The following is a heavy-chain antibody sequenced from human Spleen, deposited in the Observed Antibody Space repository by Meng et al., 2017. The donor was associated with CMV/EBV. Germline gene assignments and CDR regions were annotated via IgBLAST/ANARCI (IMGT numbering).Heavy chain of an antibody. CDR2: ISYDGSNK. D-gene: IGHD5-12*01. J-gene: IGHJ6*02. CDR1: GFTFSSYA. Sequence: GESLKISCAASGFTFSSYAMHWVRQAPGKGLEWVAVISYDGSNKYYADSVKGRFTICRDNSKNTLYLQMNSLRAEDTAVYYCARGEWEYSGLYGMDVWGQGTTVTVSS. CDR3: ARGEWEYSGLYGMDV. V-gene: IGHV3-30*04.